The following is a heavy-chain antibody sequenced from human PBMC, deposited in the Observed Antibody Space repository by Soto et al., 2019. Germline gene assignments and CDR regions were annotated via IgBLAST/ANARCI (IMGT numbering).Heavy chain of an antibody. D-gene: IGHD2-15*01. CDR3: AKDYSKTLYSSFDY. V-gene: IGHV3-30*18. J-gene: IGHJ4*01. CDR1: GFIFDSYG. CDR2: ISYEGSKK. Sequence: PGGSLRLSCAASGFIFDSYGIHWVRQPPGKGLEWVALISYEGSKKYYADSVKGRFTISRDNSKNTLYLQMNSLRAEDTAVYYCAKDYSKTLYSSFDYWGHGTLVTVSS.